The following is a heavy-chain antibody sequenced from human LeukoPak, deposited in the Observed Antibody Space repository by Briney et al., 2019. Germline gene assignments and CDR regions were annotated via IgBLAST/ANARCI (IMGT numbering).Heavy chain of an antibody. D-gene: IGHD1-1*01. CDR3: VRESLAFDS. J-gene: IGHJ4*02. CDR2: ISVSGDDI. CDR1: GFTFRTYE. V-gene: IGHV3-48*03. Sequence: GGSLRLSCAASGFTFRTYEMNWVRQAPGKGLEWLSYISVSGDDIYYADSVRGRFTISRDNGKNSLYLQMHSLRAGDTAVYYCVRESLAFDSWGQGTLVTVSS.